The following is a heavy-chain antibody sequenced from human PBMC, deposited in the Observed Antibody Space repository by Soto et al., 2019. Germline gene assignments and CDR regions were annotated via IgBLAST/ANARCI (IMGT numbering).Heavy chain of an antibody. J-gene: IGHJ6*02. CDR2: IKSKTDGGTT. CDR1: GFTFSNAW. D-gene: IGHD6-19*01. V-gene: IGHV3-15*07. CDR3: TTESGYSSGWDDIYYYYGMDV. Sequence: GGSLRLSCAASGFTFSNAWMNWVRQAPGKGLEWVGRIKSKTDGGTTDYAAPVKGRFTISRDDSKNTLYLQMNSLKTEDTAVYFCTTESGYSSGWDDIYYYYGMDVWGQGTTVTVSS.